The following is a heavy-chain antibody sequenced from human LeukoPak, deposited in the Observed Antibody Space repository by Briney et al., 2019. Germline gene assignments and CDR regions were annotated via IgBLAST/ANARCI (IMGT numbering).Heavy chain of an antibody. D-gene: IGHD2-2*01. J-gene: IGHJ6*02. V-gene: IGHV3-30*03. Sequence: PGGSLRLSCAASGFTFSSYGMHWVRQAPGKGLEWVAVISYDGSNKYYADSVKGRFTISRDNAKNSLSLQMNSLRAEDTAVFYCARGTSSFYYYYYGMDVWGQGTTVTVSS. CDR1: GFTFSSYG. CDR3: ARGTSSFYYYYYGMDV. CDR2: ISYDGSNK.